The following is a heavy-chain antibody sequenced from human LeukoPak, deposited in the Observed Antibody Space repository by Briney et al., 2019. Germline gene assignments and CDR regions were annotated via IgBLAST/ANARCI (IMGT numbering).Heavy chain of an antibody. J-gene: IGHJ4*02. V-gene: IGHV3-11*01. Sequence: GGSLRLSCAASGFTFSDYYMSWIRQAPGKGLEWVSYISRSGSTIYYADSVKGRFTISRDNAKNSLYLQMNSLRAEDTAVYYCATSSITVAGKINLLFDYWGQGTLVTVSS. CDR1: GFTFSDYY. D-gene: IGHD6-19*01. CDR2: ISRSGSTI. CDR3: ATSSITVAGKINLLFDY.